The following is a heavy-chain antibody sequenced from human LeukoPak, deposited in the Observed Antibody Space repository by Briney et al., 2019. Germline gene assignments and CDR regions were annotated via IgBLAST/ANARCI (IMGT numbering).Heavy chain of an antibody. CDR2: INHSGST. D-gene: IGHD2-15*01. J-gene: IGHJ1*01. CDR1: GGSFSGYY. Sequence: SETLSLTCAVYGGSFSGYYWSWIRQPPGKGLEWIGEINHSGSTNYNPSLKSRVTISVDTSKNQFSLKLSSVTAADTAVYYCAISRRSIVGVVAASLYARDGCFHPWGKGTLATVSS. CDR3: AISRRSIVGVVAASLYARDGCFHP. V-gene: IGHV4-34*01.